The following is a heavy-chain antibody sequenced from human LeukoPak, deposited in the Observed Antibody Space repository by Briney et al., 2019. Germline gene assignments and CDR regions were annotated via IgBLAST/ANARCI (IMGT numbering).Heavy chain of an antibody. Sequence: GGSLRLSCAASGFTFSSYSMNWVRQAPGKGLEWVSSISSSSSYIYYADSVKGRFTISRDNAKNSLYLQMNSLRAEDTAVYYCARVGGGTGSHRDYDYWGQGTLVTVSS. CDR3: ARVGGGTGSHRDYDY. D-gene: IGHD1-1*01. V-gene: IGHV3-21*01. CDR1: GFTFSSYS. J-gene: IGHJ4*02. CDR2: ISSSSSYI.